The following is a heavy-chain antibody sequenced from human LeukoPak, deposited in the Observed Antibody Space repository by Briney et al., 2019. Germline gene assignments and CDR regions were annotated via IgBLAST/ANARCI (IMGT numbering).Heavy chain of an antibody. J-gene: IGHJ4*02. V-gene: IGHV3-48*01. CDR2: ISSSSSTI. CDR3: ARGGFGELFSSDY. Sequence: GGSLRLYCAASGFTFSSYSMNWVRQAPGKGLEWVSYISSSSSTIYYADSVKGRFTISRDNAKNSLYLQMNSLRAEDTAVYYCARGGFGELFSSDYWGQGTLVTVSS. CDR1: GFTFSSYS. D-gene: IGHD3-10*01.